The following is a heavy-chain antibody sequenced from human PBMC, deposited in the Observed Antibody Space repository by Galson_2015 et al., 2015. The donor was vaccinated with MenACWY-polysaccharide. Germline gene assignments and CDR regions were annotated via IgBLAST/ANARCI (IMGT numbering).Heavy chain of an antibody. CDR2: IGKSGDSI. Sequence: SMRISGAGAGFSLGALQMSGLRQGPGTGLAWLSYIGKSGDSIYYGDSVNVRFAISRYNANNSLYLQLNSLEVEDTSIYYCARRHYDLDVWGQGTTVTVSS. CDR3: ARRHYDLDV. V-gene: IGHV3-11*01. D-gene: IGHD3-22*01. J-gene: IGHJ6*02. CDR1: GFSLGALQ.